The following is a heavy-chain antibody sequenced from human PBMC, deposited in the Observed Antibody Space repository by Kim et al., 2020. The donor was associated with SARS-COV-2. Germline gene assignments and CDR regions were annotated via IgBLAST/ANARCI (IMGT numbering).Heavy chain of an antibody. V-gene: IGHV3-23*01. CDR3: AIGERITLMVVVTLFVY. CDR2: ISGSGGST. J-gene: IGHJ4*02. D-gene: IGHD3-22*01. Sequence: GGSLRLSCAASGFTFSSYAMSWVRQAPGKGLEWVSAISGSGGSTFYADSVKGRFTISRDNSKNTLYLQMNSLRAEDTAVYYCAIGERITLMVVVTLFVYWGQGALVTVS. CDR1: GFTFSSYA.